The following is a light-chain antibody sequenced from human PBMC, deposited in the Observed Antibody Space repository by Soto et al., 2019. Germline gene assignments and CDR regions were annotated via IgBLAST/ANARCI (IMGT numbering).Light chain of an antibody. V-gene: IGKV3-20*01. CDR2: GAS. Sequence: EIVLTQAPGTLSLSPGERATLSCRASQSVSSSDLAWYQQKPGQAPRLLIYGASSRATGSPDRFSGSGSGTDFTLTVSRLEPEDFAVYYCQQRYAWPPITFGQGTRLEIK. CDR1: QSVSSSD. J-gene: IGKJ5*01. CDR3: QQRYAWPPIT.